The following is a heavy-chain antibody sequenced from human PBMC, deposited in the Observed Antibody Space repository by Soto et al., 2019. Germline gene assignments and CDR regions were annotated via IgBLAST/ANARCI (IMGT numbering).Heavy chain of an antibody. J-gene: IGHJ4*02. Sequence: QVQLVESGGGVVQHGTSLRLSCVGSGFTFRSYVIHWVRQAPGKWLEWVALTSYDGSNNFYGDSVKGRFTISRHNSRNTVELQVDSLTFDDTALYYCARWGTTGGLDVWGQGTLVSVSS. CDR3: ARWGTTGGLDV. CDR2: TSYDGSNN. CDR1: GFTFRSYV. V-gene: IGHV3-33*05. D-gene: IGHD3-16*01.